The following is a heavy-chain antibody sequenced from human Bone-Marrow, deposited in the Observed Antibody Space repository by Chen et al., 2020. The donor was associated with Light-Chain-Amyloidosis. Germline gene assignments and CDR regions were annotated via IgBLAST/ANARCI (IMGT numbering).Heavy chain of an antibody. V-gene: IGHV5-51*01. D-gene: IGHD5-12*01. Sequence: EVQLEQSGPEVKKPGESLKISCKGSGYTFPNYWIGWVRQMPGKGLEWMGVIYPVDSEAGDSPFFEVQVTVSADKSITTAYLQWRSLKASDTAMYYCARRRDGYNFDYWGQGTLGTVSS. CDR2: IYPVDSEA. CDR3: ARRRDGYNFDY. CDR1: GYTFPNYW. J-gene: IGHJ4*02.